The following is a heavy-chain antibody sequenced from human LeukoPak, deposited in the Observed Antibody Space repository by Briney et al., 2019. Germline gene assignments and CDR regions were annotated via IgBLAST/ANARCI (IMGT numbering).Heavy chain of an antibody. CDR2: IKSKTNGGTI. V-gene: IGHV3-15*01. J-gene: IGHJ4*02. CDR3: NKAGRLLWFGELLGNFDY. CDR1: GFTFSNSW. D-gene: IGHD3-10*01. Sequence: KTGGSLRLSCAASGFTFSNSWMSWVRQAPGKGLEWVGRIKSKTNGGTIDYAAPVKGRFNISRDDSKNTLNVKMNSLKTEDTAVYYCNKAGRLLWFGELLGNFDYWGQGTLVTVSS.